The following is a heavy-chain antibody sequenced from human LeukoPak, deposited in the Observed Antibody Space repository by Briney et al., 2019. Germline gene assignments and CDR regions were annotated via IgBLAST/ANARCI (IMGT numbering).Heavy chain of an antibody. CDR3: ASGIAVAGGTYYYYGMDV. CDR1: GFTFSSYS. CDR2: ISSSSSYI. V-gene: IGHV3-21*01. J-gene: IGHJ6*02. Sequence: GGSLRLSCAASGFTFSSYSMNWVRQAPGKGLEWVSSISSSSSYIYYADSVKGRFTISRDNAKNSLYLQMNSLRAEDTAVYYCASGIAVAGGTYYYYGMDVWGQGTTVTVSS. D-gene: IGHD6-19*01.